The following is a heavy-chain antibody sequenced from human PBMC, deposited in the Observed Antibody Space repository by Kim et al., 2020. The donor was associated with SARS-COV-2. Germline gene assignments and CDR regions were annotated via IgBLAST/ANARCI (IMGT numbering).Heavy chain of an antibody. J-gene: IGHJ6*02. CDR3: ARHGGSSGTYGMDV. CDR2: INAYTGNT. V-gene: IGHV1-18*01. Sequence: ASVKVSCKASGYTFTNYGISWVRQAPGQGLEWMEWINAYTGNTNYAQKVQGRVTMTTDTSTSTAYMELRSLRSDDTAVYYCARHGGSSGTYGMDVWGQGTTVTVSS. D-gene: IGHD3-10*01. CDR1: GYTFTNYG.